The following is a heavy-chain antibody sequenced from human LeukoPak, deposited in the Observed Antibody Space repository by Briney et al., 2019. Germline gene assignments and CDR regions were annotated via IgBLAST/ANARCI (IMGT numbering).Heavy chain of an antibody. Sequence: ASVEVSCKASGYTXTGYFIHLVRQAPGQGLEGGGWRNPNSGVTDYAQNFPGRVTMTRDKSIRTVYMKLNRLRSDDTAVYYCARFRGSSNFDYWGQGTLVTVSS. CDR3: ARFRGSSNFDY. CDR1: GYTXTGYF. J-gene: IGHJ4*02. V-gene: IGHV1-2*02. D-gene: IGHD2-2*01. CDR2: RNPNSGVT.